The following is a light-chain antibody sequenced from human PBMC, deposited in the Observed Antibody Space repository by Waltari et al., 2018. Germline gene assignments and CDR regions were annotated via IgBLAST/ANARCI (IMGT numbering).Light chain of an antibody. Sequence: IVLTQSQDTLSLSPGQRATRSCRASETINNNFLVWYQQKPGPAPRLIIHGASSRATGFPDRFSGSGSGTDFTLTISSLEPEDFAVYYCQQYDGSVLTFGGGTKVEI. CDR3: QQYDGSVLT. CDR1: ETINNNF. V-gene: IGKV3-20*01. CDR2: GAS. J-gene: IGKJ4*01.